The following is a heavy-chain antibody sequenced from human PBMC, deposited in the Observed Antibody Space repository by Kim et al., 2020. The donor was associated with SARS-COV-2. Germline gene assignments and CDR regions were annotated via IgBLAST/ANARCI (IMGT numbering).Heavy chain of an antibody. D-gene: IGHD1-26*01. CDR3: TTLPRWEPVDY. Sequence: TDYAAPVKGRFTISRDDSKNTLYLQMNSLKTEDTAVYYCTTLPRWEPVDYWGQGTLVTVSS. J-gene: IGHJ4*02. CDR2: T. V-gene: IGHV3-15*01.